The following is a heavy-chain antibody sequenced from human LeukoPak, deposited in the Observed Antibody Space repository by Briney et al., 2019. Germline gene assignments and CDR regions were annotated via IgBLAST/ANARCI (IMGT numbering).Heavy chain of an antibody. CDR1: GGSISSYY. CDR2: IYYSGST. V-gene: IGHV4-59*01. CDR3: ARGMTYCSGGSCYRLFDY. Sequence: PSETLSLTCTVSGGSISSYYWSWIRQPPGKGLEWIGYIYYSGSTNYNPSLKSRVTISVDTSKNQFSLKLSSVTAADTAVYYCARGMTYCSGGSCYRLFDYWGQGTLVTVSS. J-gene: IGHJ4*02. D-gene: IGHD2-15*01.